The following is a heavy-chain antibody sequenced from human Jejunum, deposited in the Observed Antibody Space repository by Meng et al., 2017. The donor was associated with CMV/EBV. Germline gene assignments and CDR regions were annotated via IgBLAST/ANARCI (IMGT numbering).Heavy chain of an antibody. J-gene: IGHJ4*02. D-gene: IGHD3/OR15-3a*01. CDR1: GGSSGGDTYY. CDR2: VFYREST. V-gene: IGHV4-31*03. Sequence: CSVSGGSSGGDTYYWTWIRQHPGKGLEYIGNVFYRESTYYTPSLRGRVTISLDTSKSQFSLKLRSVTAADTAVYYCARWTGEAIDSWGQGTLVTVSS. CDR3: ARWTGEAIDS.